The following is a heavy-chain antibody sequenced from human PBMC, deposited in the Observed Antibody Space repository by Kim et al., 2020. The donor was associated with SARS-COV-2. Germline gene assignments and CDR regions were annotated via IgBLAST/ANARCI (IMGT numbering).Heavy chain of an antibody. CDR1: GLTVSSNY. Sequence: GGSLRLSCAASGLTVSSNYMSWVRQAPGKGLEWVAVIYVDGDTYYADSVKGGFTIPRHNSKNTLYLQMNSLRLEDTAVYYCARGWDYGSGGYCDGRFVFNIWGRGTKVTVSS. D-gene: IGHD3-10*01. V-gene: IGHV3-53*04. J-gene: IGHJ3*02. CDR2: IYVDGDT. CDR3: ARGWDYGSGGYCDGRFVFNI.